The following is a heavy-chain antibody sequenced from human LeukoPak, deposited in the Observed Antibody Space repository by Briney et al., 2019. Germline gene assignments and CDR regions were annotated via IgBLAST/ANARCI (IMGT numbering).Heavy chain of an antibody. J-gene: IGHJ4*02. CDR1: GYTFSIYG. V-gene: IGHV1-18*01. Sequence: ASVKVSCKASGYTFSIYGFSWVRQAPGQGLEWMGWISAYNGNTNYAQKFQGRVTMTTDTSTSTAHLELRSLRSDDTAVYYCARQGYSGHSQGAADYWGQGTLVTVSS. D-gene: IGHD4-23*01. CDR2: ISAYNGNT. CDR3: ARQGYSGHSQGAADY.